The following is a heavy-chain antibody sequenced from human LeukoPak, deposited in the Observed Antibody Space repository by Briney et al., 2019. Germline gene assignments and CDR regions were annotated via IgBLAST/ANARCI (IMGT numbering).Heavy chain of an antibody. CDR3: ATVLAGYRPNFDY. J-gene: IGHJ4*02. CDR2: FDPEDGET. Sequence: ASVKVSCKVSGYTLTELSMHRVRQAPGKGLEWMGGFDPEDGETIYAQKFQGRVTMTEDTSTDTAYMELSSLRSEDTAVYYCATVLAGYRPNFDYWGQGTLVTVSS. CDR1: GYTLTELS. V-gene: IGHV1-24*01. D-gene: IGHD3-16*02.